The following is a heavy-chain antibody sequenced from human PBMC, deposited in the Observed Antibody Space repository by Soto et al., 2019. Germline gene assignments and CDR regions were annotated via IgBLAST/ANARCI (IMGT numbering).Heavy chain of an antibody. J-gene: IGHJ4*02. CDR1: GFTFSNYA. CDR2: ISGSAINT. Sequence: LRLSCAASGFTFSNYAMSWFRQAPGKGLEWVSAISGSAINTYYADSVRGRFTISRDNSKNTLYLQMNHLRAEDTAVYSCAKGQGYYYDASGYTFDYWGQGTLVTVSS. V-gene: IGHV3-23*01. D-gene: IGHD3-22*01. CDR3: AKGQGYYYDASGYTFDY.